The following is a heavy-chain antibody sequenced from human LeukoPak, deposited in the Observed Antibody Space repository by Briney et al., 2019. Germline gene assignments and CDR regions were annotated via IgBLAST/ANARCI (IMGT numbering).Heavy chain of an antibody. CDR3: ARDLAWGAFDY. D-gene: IGHD7-27*01. CDR1: GFSFSYHG. Sequence: SGGSLRLSCVASGFSFSYHGMNWVRLAPGQGLEWVSGVSPPGGGTYYADSVKGRFTISRDDSRNTLSLQMNSLRVEDTAVYYCARDLAWGAFDYWGQGILVAVSS. CDR2: VSPPGGGT. V-gene: IGHV3-23*01. J-gene: IGHJ4*02.